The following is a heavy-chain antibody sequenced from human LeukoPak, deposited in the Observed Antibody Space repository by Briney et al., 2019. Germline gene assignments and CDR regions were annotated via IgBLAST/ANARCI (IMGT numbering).Heavy chain of an antibody. Sequence: GASVKVSCKASGYTFTGYYMHWVRQAPGQGLEWMGWINPNSGGTNYAQKFQGRVTMTRDTSISTAYMELSSLRSDDTAVYYCARGGYCSAGSCNSFDYWGQGTLVIVSS. V-gene: IGHV1-2*02. J-gene: IGHJ4*02. D-gene: IGHD2-15*01. CDR1: GYTFTGYY. CDR3: ARGGYCSAGSCNSFDY. CDR2: INPNSGGT.